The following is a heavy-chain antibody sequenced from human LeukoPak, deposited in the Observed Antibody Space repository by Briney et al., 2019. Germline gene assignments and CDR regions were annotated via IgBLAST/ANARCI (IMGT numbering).Heavy chain of an antibody. Sequence: ASVKVSCKASGYTFTGYYMHWVRQAPGQGLEWMGWINPNSGGTNYAQKFQGRVTMTRDTSISTAYMELSRLRSDDTPVYYCARDRRYSSSWYRYNWFDPWGQGTLVTVSS. J-gene: IGHJ5*02. V-gene: IGHV1-2*02. D-gene: IGHD6-13*01. CDR3: ARDRRYSSSWYRYNWFDP. CDR1: GYTFTGYY. CDR2: INPNSGGT.